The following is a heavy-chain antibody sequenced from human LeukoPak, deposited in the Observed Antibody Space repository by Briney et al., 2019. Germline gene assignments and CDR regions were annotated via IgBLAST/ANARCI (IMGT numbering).Heavy chain of an antibody. CDR3: ARQVTFGYAYAYYFDY. CDR2: IHNSEST. Sequence: NPSETLSLTCTVSGGSISTSYYYWGWIRQPPGKGLEWIGNIHNSESTYYNPSLKSRVTISVDTSKNQFSLKLSSVTAADTAVYYCARQVTFGYAYAYYFDYWGQGSLVTVSS. V-gene: IGHV4-39*01. CDR1: GGSISTSYYY. D-gene: IGHD5-18*01. J-gene: IGHJ4*02.